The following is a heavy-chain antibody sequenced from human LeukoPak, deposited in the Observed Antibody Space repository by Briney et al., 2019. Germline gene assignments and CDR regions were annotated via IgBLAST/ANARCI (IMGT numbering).Heavy chain of an antibody. CDR1: GFTFSSYS. CDR3: ARESEGYSSSWYPTPFDY. CDR2: ISSSSSYI. D-gene: IGHD6-13*01. Sequence: PGGSLRLSCAASGFTFSSYSMNWVRQAPGKGLEWVSSISSSSSYIYYADSVKGRFTISRDNAKNSLYLQMNSLRAEDTAVYYCARESEGYSSSWYPTPFDYWGQGTLVTVSS. V-gene: IGHV3-21*01. J-gene: IGHJ4*02.